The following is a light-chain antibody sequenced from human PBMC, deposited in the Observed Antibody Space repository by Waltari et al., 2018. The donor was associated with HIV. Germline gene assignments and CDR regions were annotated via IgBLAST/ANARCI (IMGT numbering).Light chain of an antibody. CDR2: EDG. V-gene: IGLV3-21*02. Sequence: SYVLTQPPSVSVAPGQTATITCGANNIGSESVHWYQQKTGQAPVWVVYEDGDRPSGIPERFSGSNSGNTATLTISVVEAGDEANYFCQVCDSSTDHPVFGGGTKLTVL. CDR3: QVCDSSTDHPV. CDR1: NIGSES. J-gene: IGLJ2*01.